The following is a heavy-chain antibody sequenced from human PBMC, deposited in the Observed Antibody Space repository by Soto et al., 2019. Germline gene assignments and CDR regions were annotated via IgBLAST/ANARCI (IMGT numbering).Heavy chain of an antibody. CDR3: AKDLDETSGYSRGIFEY. D-gene: IGHD3-22*01. J-gene: IGHJ4*02. CDR2: ISGNGVST. V-gene: IGHV3-23*01. CDR1: GFTFNNYA. Sequence: HPGGSLRLSCEASGFTFNNYAMTWVRQTPGKGLEWVSSISGNGVSTYYADSVKGRFTISRENSKNILYLQIYSLRAEDTAVYHCAKDLDETSGYSRGIFEYWSQGTLVTVSS.